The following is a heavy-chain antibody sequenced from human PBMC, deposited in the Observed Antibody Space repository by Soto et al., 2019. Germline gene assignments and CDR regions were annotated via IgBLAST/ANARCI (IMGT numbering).Heavy chain of an antibody. V-gene: IGHV1-46*01. CDR3: ARDLAAGDY. CDR2: INPASGST. J-gene: IGHJ4*02. Sequence: QVQLVQSGAEVKKPGASVKLSCRTSGYTFTHYYIHWVRQAPGQGLEWLAIINPASGSTNYAQDFQGRVNLTMDTSTTTVYMELSGLRAEDTGIFYCARDLAAGDYWGQGTLVTVSS. CDR1: GYTFTHYY. D-gene: IGHD6-13*01.